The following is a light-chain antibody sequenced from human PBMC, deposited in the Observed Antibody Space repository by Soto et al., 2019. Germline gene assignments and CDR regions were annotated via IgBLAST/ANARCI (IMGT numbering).Light chain of an antibody. J-gene: IGLJ2*01. CDR2: DVS. CDR3: SSYTSSSTLA. Sequence: QSALTQPASVSGSPGQSITISCTGTSSDVGGYNYVSRYQQHPGKAPKLMIYDVSNRPSGVSNRFSGSKSGNTASLTISGLQAEDEADYYCSSYTSSSTLAFGGGTKLTVL. CDR1: SSDVGGYNY. V-gene: IGLV2-14*01.